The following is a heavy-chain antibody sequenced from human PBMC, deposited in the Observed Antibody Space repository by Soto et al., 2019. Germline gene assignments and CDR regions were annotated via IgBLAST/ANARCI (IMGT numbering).Heavy chain of an antibody. Sequence: QAQLEQSGGEVKKPGSSVKVSCTASRVAFSKFIVTWVRQAPGLGLEWVGGIIPIFSTANYAQKFQGRVTITADESTSTSYMEVNNLISEDTAVYYCAKVRYSSPMGYYYGMDVWGQGTTVTVSS. J-gene: IGHJ6*02. V-gene: IGHV1-69*01. CDR3: AKVRYSSPMGYYYGMDV. CDR2: IIPIFSTA. CDR1: RVAFSKFI. D-gene: IGHD6-19*01.